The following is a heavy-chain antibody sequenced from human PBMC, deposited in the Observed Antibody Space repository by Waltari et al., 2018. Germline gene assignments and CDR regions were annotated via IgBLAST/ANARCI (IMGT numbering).Heavy chain of an antibody. CDR1: GYTFTDYY. CDR3: ATGYCSGGSCYSGWYFDL. Sequence: EVQLVQSGAEVKKPGATVKISCKASGYTFTDYYMHWVQQAPGKGLEWMGRVDPEDGETIYAEKFQGRVTITEDTSTDTAYMELSSLRSEDTAVYYCATGYCSGGSCYSGWYFDLWGRGTLVTVSS. D-gene: IGHD2-15*01. V-gene: IGHV1-69-2*01. CDR2: VDPEDGET. J-gene: IGHJ2*01.